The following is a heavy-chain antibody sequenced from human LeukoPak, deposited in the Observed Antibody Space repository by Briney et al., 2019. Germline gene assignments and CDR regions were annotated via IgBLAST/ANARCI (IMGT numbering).Heavy chain of an antibody. D-gene: IGHD5-18*01. J-gene: IGHJ4*02. CDR1: GFTFSSYG. CDR3: AYTPQVAMVRNYYFDY. CDR2: ISGSGGST. Sequence: GGSLRLSCAASGFTFSSYGMHWVRQAPGKGLEWVSAISGSGGSTYYADSVKGRFTISRDNSKNTLYLQMNSLRAEDTAVYYCAYTPQVAMVRNYYFDYWGQGTLVTVSS. V-gene: IGHV3-23*01.